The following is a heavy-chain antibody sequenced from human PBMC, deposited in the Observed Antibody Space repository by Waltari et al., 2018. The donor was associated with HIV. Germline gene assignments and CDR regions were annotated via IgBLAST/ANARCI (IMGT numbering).Heavy chain of an antibody. CDR3: AHRPRNVFPYWAAHYFFDY. V-gene: IGHV2-5*01. D-gene: IGHD2-8*02. CDR1: GFSLTTRGVG. CDR2: IYWNDDK. Sequence: QITLKESGPTLVKPTQTLTLTCTFSGFSLTTRGVGVGWIRQPPGKALEWLALIYWNDDKRYSPSLKSRLTITKDTSKNQVVLTVTNMDPVDTVTYYFAHRPRNVFPYWAAHYFFDYWGQGTLVTVSS. J-gene: IGHJ4*02.